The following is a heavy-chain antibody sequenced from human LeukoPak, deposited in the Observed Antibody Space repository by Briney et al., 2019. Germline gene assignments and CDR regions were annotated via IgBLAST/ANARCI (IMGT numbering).Heavy chain of an antibody. CDR2: ISSSSYI. Sequence: GGSLRLSCAASGFTFSSYSMNWVRQAPGKGLEWVSSISSSSYIYYADSVKGRFTISRDNAKNSLYLQMNSLRAEDTAVYYCATYCSSTSCCPDWGQGTLVTVSS. D-gene: IGHD2-2*01. CDR3: ATYCSSTSCCPD. CDR1: GFTFSSYS. J-gene: IGHJ4*02. V-gene: IGHV3-21*01.